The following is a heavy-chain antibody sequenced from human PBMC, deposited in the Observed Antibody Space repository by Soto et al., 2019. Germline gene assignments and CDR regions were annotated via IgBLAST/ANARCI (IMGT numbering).Heavy chain of an antibody. CDR3: ARGGWLQPYYFDY. D-gene: IGHD5-12*01. V-gene: IGHV4-61*01. Sequence: SETLSLTCTVSGGSVSSGSYYWSWIRQPPGKGLEWIGCIYYSGSTNYNPSLKSRVTISVDTSKNQFSLKLSSVTAADTAVYYCARGGWLQPYYFDYWGQGTLVTVSS. CDR2: IYYSGST. CDR1: GGSVSSGSYY. J-gene: IGHJ4*02.